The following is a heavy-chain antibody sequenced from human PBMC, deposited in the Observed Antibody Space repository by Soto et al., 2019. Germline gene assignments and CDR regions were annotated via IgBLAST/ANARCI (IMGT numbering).Heavy chain of an antibody. J-gene: IGHJ4*02. Sequence: EVQLLESGGGLVQPGGSLRLSCAASGFTFSDYAMSWVRQAPGKGLEWVSGIGASGGSTYYADSVKGRFTISRDNSKNTLYLQINSLRVEDTAVYYCAKHGPLGTVIVVITRFQYWGQGTLVTVSS. D-gene: IGHD3-22*01. CDR2: IGASGGST. CDR1: GFTFSDYA. CDR3: AKHGPLGTVIVVITRFQY. V-gene: IGHV3-23*01.